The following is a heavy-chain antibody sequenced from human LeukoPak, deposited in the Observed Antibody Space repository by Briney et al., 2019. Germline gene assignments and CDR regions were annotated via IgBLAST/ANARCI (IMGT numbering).Heavy chain of an antibody. CDR3: ARDGRHRLSGYGGWFDP. CDR2: ISGYNGKI. Sequence: ASVKVSCKASGYIFTNYGISWVRQAPGQGLEWMGWISGYNGKIHYAQKLQGRVTMTTDTSTSTAYMEVKSLRSDDTAVYFCARDGRHRLSGYGGWFDPWGQGTLVTVSS. D-gene: IGHD3-22*01. V-gene: IGHV1-18*01. CDR1: GYIFTNYG. J-gene: IGHJ5*02.